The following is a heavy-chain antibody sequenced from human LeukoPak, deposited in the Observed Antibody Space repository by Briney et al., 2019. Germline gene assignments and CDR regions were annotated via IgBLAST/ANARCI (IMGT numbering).Heavy chain of an antibody. CDR1: GGSISSSTYY. CDR3: ARAYSSGWTLDY. V-gene: IGHV4-39*01. Sequence: SETLSLTCTVSGGSISSSTYYWGWIRQPPGKGLEWIGNIFYSGSTYYNPSLKSRVTISVDTSNNQFSLKMSSVTAADTAVYYCARAYSSGWTLDYWGQGTLVTVSS. CDR2: IFYSGST. J-gene: IGHJ4*02. D-gene: IGHD6-19*01.